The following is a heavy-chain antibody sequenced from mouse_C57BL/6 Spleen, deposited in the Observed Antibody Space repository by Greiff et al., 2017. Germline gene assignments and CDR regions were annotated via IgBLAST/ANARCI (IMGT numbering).Heavy chain of an antibody. V-gene: IGHV1-4*01. D-gene: IGHD2-3*01. CDR2: INPSSGYT. Sequence: SGAELARPGASVKMSCKASGYTFTSYTMHWVKQRPGQGLEWIGYINPSSGYTKYNQKFKDKATLTADKSSSTAYMQLSSLTSEDSAVYYCARKENGYYYFDYWGQGTTLTVSS. J-gene: IGHJ2*01. CDR3: ARKENGYYYFDY. CDR1: GYTFTSYT.